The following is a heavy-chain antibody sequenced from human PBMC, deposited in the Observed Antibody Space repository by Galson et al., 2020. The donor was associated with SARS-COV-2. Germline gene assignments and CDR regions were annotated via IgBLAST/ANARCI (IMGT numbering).Heavy chain of an antibody. CDR1: GFTFNDFW. D-gene: IGHD6-19*01. Sequence: LGESLKISCEDSGFTFNDFWMSWFRQAPGKGLEWVDNIKGDGSETNYADFVKGRFSISRDNAANSLYLQMNSLRVEDSAVYYCSREGWQGGYWGQGTRVTVSS. CDR3: SREGWQGGY. CDR2: IKGDGSET. V-gene: IGHV3-7*01. J-gene: IGHJ4*02.